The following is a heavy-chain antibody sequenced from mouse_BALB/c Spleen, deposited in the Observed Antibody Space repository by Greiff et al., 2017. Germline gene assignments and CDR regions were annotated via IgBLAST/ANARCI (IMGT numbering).Heavy chain of an antibody. Sequence: EVQVVESGGGLVQPGGSRKLSCAASGFTFSSFEMHWVRQAPEKGLEWVAYISSGSSTIYYADTVKGRFTISRDNPKNTLFLQMTSLRSEDTAMYYCARWDYGDWYFDVWGAGTTVTVSS. CDR3: ARWDYGDWYFDV. J-gene: IGHJ1*01. V-gene: IGHV5-17*02. D-gene: IGHD2-4*01. CDR1: GFTFSSFE. CDR2: ISSGSSTI.